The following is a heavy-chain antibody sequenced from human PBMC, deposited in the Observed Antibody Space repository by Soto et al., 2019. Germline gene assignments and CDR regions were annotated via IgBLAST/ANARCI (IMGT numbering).Heavy chain of an antibody. D-gene: IGHD4-17*01. Sequence: PSETLSLTCTVSGGSISSSSYYWGWIRQPPGKGLEWIGSIYYSGSTYYNPSLKSRVTISVDTSKNQFSLKLSSVTAADTAVYYCARHDHGDYEEGYFDYWGQGTLVTVSS. CDR1: GGSISSSSYY. CDR3: ARHDHGDYEEGYFDY. V-gene: IGHV4-39*01. J-gene: IGHJ4*02. CDR2: IYYSGST.